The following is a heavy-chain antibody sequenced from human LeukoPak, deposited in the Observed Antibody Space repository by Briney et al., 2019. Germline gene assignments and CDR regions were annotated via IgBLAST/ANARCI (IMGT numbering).Heavy chain of an antibody. J-gene: IGHJ6*02. V-gene: IGHV1-46*01. CDR3: ARDGDIQVGATKHYGMDV. Sequence: ASVKVSCKASGYTFTRYYMHWVRQAPGQGLEWMGIINPSGGSTSFAQNFQGRVTMTRDTSTSIVYMELSSLRSEDTAVYYCARDGDIQVGATKHYGMDVWSQGTTVTVSS. D-gene: IGHD1-26*01. CDR1: GYTFTRYY. CDR2: INPSGGST.